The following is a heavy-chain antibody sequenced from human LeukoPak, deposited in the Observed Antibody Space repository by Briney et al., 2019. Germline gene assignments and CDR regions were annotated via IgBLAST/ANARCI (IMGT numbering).Heavy chain of an antibody. V-gene: IGHV4-59*01. CDR2: IYYSGGT. D-gene: IGHD1-7*01. CDR3: ARVDGGNYSYDY. J-gene: IGHJ4*02. Sequence: SETLSLTCTVSGGSISSYYWSWIRQPPGKGLEWIGYIYYSGGTNYNPSLKSRVTISVDTSKNQFSLKLSSVTAADTAVYYCARVDGGNYSYDYWGQGTLVTVSS. CDR1: GGSISSYY.